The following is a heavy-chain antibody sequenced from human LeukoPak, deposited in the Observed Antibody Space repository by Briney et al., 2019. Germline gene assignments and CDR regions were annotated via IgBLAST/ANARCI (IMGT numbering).Heavy chain of an antibody. CDR3: ARYWGQWLSFDY. CDR1: GGTFSSYA. D-gene: IGHD6-19*01. Sequence: SVKVSCKASGGTFSSYAISWVRQAPGQGLEWMGRIIPIFGTANYAQKFQGRVTITTDESTSTAYMELSSLRSEEPPVYYCARYWGQWLSFDYGGQGTRVLVTA. J-gene: IGHJ4*02. CDR2: IIPIFGTA. V-gene: IGHV1-69*05.